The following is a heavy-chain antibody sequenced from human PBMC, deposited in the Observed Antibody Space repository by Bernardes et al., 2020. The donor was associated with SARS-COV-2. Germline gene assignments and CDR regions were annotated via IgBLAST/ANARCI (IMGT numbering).Heavy chain of an antibody. CDR2: ISYDGSNK. V-gene: IGHV3-30-3*01. CDR1: GFTFSSYA. CDR3: ARGSGSYYFSRDDY. Sequence: GGSLRLSCAASGFTFSSYAMHWVRQAPGKGLEWVAVISYDGSNKYYADSVKGRFTISRDNSKNTLYLQMNSLRAEDTAVYYCARGSGSYYFSRDDYWGQGTLVTGSA. J-gene: IGHJ4*02. D-gene: IGHD1-26*01.